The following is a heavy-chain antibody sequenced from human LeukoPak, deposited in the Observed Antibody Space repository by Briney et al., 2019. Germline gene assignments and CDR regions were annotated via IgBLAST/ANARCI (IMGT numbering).Heavy chain of an antibody. Sequence: PGGSLRLSCAASGFSFSIYYMHWVRQAPGKGLVWVSRINSDGTATVYADSVRGRFTISRDNAKNTLYLQMNSLRAEDTAVYYCVLYGLGSPHWGQGTLVTVPS. V-gene: IGHV3-74*01. J-gene: IGHJ4*02. D-gene: IGHD3-10*01. CDR2: INSDGTAT. CDR1: GFSFSIYY. CDR3: VLYGLGSPH.